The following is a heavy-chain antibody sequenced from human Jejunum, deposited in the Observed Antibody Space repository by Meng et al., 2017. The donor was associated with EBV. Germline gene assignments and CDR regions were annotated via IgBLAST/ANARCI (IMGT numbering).Heavy chain of an antibody. CDR1: GFTFSTYW. Sequence: EVQLVESGGALVQPGGSLRLSCAASGFTFSTYWMHWVRQAPGKGLVWISRINENGRTTTYADSVRGRFTISRDNTKNTLYLQMNSLRAEDTAVYFCSRDLAGSYDDWDQGTLVTVAS. CDR2: INENGRTT. J-gene: IGHJ4*02. V-gene: IGHV3-74*01. CDR3: SRDLAGSYDD. D-gene: IGHD6-25*01.